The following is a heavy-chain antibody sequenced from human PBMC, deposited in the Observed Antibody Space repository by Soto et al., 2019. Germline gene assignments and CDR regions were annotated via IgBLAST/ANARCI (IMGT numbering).Heavy chain of an antibody. CDR1: GGSISSSSYY. CDR2: IYYSGST. V-gene: IGHV4-39*01. D-gene: IGHD1-7*01. CDR3: LSRTGYNWNYVSFDY. J-gene: IGHJ4*02. Sequence: PSETRSLTCTVSGGSISSSSYYWGWIRQPPGKGLEWIGSIYYSGSTYYNPSLKSRVTISVDTSKNQFSLKLSSVTAADTAVYYCLSRTGYNWNYVSFDYWGQGTLVTVSS.